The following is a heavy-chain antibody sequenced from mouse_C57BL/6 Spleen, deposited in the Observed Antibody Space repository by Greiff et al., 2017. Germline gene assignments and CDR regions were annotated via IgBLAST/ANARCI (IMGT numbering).Heavy chain of an antibody. D-gene: IGHD2-14*01. J-gene: IGHJ4*01. V-gene: IGHV1-4*01. Sequence: QVQLQQSGAELARPGASVKMSCKASGYTFTSYTMHWVKQRPGQGLEWIGYINPSSGYTKYNQKFKDKATLTADKSSSTAYMQLSSLTSEDSAVYYCARRGNYSRAMDYWGQGTSVTVSS. CDR1: GYTFTSYT. CDR3: ARRGNYSRAMDY. CDR2: INPSSGYT.